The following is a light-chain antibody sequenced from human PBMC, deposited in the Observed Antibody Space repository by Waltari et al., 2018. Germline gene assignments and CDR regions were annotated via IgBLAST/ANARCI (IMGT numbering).Light chain of an antibody. V-gene: IGLV1-44*01. CDR3: ATWDDSLNGPV. CDR2: NNF. Sequence: QSVLTQPPSASGTPRPRVTISCSGSNSNIGRNPVNWYQQFPGAAPTLLVYNNFQRPSGVPDRFSGSKSGTSASLAILGVRPEDEADYYCATWDDSLNGPVFGGGTKLTVL. CDR1: NSNIGRNP. J-gene: IGLJ2*01.